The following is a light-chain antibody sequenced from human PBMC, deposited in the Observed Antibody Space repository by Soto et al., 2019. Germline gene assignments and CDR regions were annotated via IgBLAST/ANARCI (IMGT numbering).Light chain of an antibody. V-gene: IGKV3D-15*01. CDR3: QQYNNWPFS. J-gene: IGKJ5*01. CDR2: DAS. Sequence: EIVWTQSPATLSFSPSYSSTLSCRASQSVSNYLAWYQQKPGKAPRLLIYDASNRETGIPARFSGSGSETDFTLTISGLQSEDSAIYFCQQYNNWPFSFGQGTRLEIK. CDR1: QSVSNY.